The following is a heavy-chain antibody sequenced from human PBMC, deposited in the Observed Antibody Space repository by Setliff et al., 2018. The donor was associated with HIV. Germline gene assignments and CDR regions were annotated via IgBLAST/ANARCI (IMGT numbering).Heavy chain of an antibody. CDR1: GTSLNTYY. J-gene: IGHJ4*02. Sequence: SETLSLTCAVYGTSLNTYYWTWIRYTPGRGLQWIGQIDHSGSTNYNPSPKSRVTLSVDASKNQFSLKVKSVTAADTATYYCAKKGRYYYGSGVTTDYFDDWGQGTPVTVSS. V-gene: IGHV4-34*01. CDR2: IDHSGST. CDR3: AKKGRYYYGSGVTTDYFDD. D-gene: IGHD3-10*01.